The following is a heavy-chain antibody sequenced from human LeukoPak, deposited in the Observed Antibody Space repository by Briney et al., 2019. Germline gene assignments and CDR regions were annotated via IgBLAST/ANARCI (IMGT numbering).Heavy chain of an antibody. D-gene: IGHD6-19*01. CDR1: GFTFSSHW. Sequence: GGSLRLSCAASGFTFSSHWMHWVSQAPGKGLEWVAVISYDGSNKNYADSVKGRFIISRDNSKNTLYLEMNSLRAEDTAVYYCAKVSGSSGWAGFYWGQGTLVTVSS. CDR3: AKVSGSSGWAGFY. J-gene: IGHJ4*02. CDR2: ISYDGSNK. V-gene: IGHV3-30*18.